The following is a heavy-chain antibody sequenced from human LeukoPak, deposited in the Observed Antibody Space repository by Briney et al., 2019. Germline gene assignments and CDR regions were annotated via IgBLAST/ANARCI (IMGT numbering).Heavy chain of an antibody. J-gene: IGHJ4*02. CDR1: GFTVSSNY. D-gene: IGHD3-10*01. CDR3: ARVYGSGSHDYFDY. Sequence: QAGGSLRLSCAASGFTVSSNYMSWVRQAPGKGLEWVSVIYSGGSTYYADSVKGRFTISRDNSKNTLYLQMNSLRAEDTAVYYRARVYGSGSHDYFDYWGQGTLVTVSS. V-gene: IGHV3-53*01. CDR2: IYSGGST.